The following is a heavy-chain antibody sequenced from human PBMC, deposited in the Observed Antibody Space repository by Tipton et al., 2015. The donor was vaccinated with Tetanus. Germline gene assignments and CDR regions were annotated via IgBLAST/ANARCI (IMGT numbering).Heavy chain of an antibody. CDR3: ARDPINHLTTVTTYYYYYGMDV. CDR2: IKQDGSEK. Sequence: SLRLSCAASGFTFSSYWMSWVRQAPGKGLEWVANIKQDGSEKYYVDSVKGRFTISRDNAKNSLYLQMNSLRAEDTAVYYCARDPINHLTTVTTYYYYYGMDVWGQGTTVTVSS. V-gene: IGHV3-7*01. D-gene: IGHD4-17*01. CDR1: GFTFSSYW. J-gene: IGHJ6*02.